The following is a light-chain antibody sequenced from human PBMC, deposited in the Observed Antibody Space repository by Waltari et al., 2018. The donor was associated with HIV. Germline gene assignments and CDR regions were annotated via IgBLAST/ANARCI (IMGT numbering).Light chain of an antibody. J-gene: IGLJ3*02. CDR3: QVWDSSSDHPV. Sequence: SYVLTQPPSVSVAPGKTARITCGGNNIGRKSVHWYQQKPGQVTGLVLYDDSDRPSGITERFAGANSGNTATLTIRRVEAGDEADYYCQVWDSSSDHPVFGGGTKLTVL. CDR2: DDS. V-gene: IGLV3-21*03. CDR1: NIGRKS.